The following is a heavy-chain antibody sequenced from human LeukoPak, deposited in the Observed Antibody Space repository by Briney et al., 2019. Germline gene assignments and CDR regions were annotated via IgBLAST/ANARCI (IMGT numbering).Heavy chain of an antibody. CDR2: INSDGSST. D-gene: IGHD3-22*01. V-gene: IGHV3-74*01. CDR1: GFTFSNYW. CDR3: ARVTYYYDSSGLRAQYYFDY. Sequence: GGSLRLSCAASGFTFSNYWMHWVRQAPGKGLVWVSRINSDGSSTSYADSVKGRFTISRDNAKNTLYLQMNSLRAEDTAVYYCARVTYYYDSSGLRAQYYFDYWGQGTLVTVSS. J-gene: IGHJ4*02.